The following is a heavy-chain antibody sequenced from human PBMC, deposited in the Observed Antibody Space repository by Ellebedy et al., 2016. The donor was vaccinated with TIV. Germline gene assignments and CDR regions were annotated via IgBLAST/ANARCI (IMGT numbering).Heavy chain of an antibody. J-gene: IGHJ4*02. CDR2: IDPSDSYT. Sequence: PGGSLRLSCKGSGYSFTSYWISWVRQMPGKGLEWMGRIDPSDSYTNYSPSFQGHVTISADKSISTAYLQWSSLKASDTAMYYCARHGGYLYGSGSLVVNWGQGTLVTVSS. CDR3: ARHGGYLYGSGSLVVN. D-gene: IGHD3-10*01. CDR1: GYSFTSYW. V-gene: IGHV5-10-1*01.